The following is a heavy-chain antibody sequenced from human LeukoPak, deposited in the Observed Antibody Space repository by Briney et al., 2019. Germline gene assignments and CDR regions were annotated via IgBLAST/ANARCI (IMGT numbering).Heavy chain of an antibody. V-gene: IGHV3-21*03. CDR2: FSRDYNYI. J-gene: IGHJ4*02. Sequence: GGSLRLSCAASGFTFSSYSMNWVRQAPGKGLEWVSSFSRDYNYIYYADSVKGRFTVSRDDAKNSLYLQMNSLKTEDTAVYYCTTRYCSGGRCDYWGQGTLVTVSS. CDR3: TTRYCSGGRCDY. CDR1: GFTFSSYS. D-gene: IGHD2-15*01.